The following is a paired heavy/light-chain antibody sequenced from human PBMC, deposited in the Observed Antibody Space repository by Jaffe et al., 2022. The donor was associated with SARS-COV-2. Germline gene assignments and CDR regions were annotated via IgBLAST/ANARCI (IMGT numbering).Heavy chain of an antibody. CDR1: GFIFNTYG. J-gene: IGHJ6*02. D-gene: IGHD3-22*01. V-gene: IGHV3-33*06. Sequence: QVQLVESGGGVAQPGRSLRLSCAASGFIFNTYGMHWVRQAPGKGLEWVAVIWYDGNNEYYADSVKGRFTISRDNSKNTLYLQMNSLRAEDTAVYYCAKSIHYYDSSGFAYYYGLDVWGQGTTVTVSS. CDR2: IWYDGNNE. CDR3: AKSIHYYDSSGFAYYYGLDV.
Light chain of an antibody. J-gene: IGKJ2*01. CDR2: ETS. V-gene: IGKV1-9*01. Sequence: DIHLTQSPSFLSASVGDRVTVTCRASQDISNFLAWYQQKPGEAPKLLIYETSTLQSGVPSRFSGSGSGTEFTLTVSSLQPEDFATYYCQQLNTYPNTFGQGTNLEIK. CDR3: QQLNTYPNT. CDR1: QDISNF.